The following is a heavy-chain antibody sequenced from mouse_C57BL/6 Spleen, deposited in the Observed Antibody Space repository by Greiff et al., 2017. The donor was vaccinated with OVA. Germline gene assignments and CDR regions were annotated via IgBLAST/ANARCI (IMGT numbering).Heavy chain of an antibody. CDR2: IYPGDGDT. V-gene: IGHV1-82*01. CDR1: GYAFSSSW. CDR3: ARELPFAY. Sequence: QVQLQQSGPELVKPGASVKISCKASGYAFSSSWMNWVKQRPGKGLEWIGRIYPGDGDTNYNGKFKGKATLTADKSSSTAYMQLSSLTSEDSAVYFCARELPFAYWGQGTLVTVSA. D-gene: IGHD2-12*01. J-gene: IGHJ3*01.